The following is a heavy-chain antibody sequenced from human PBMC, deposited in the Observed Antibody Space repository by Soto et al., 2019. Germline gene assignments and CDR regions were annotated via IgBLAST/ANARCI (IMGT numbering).Heavy chain of an antibody. CDR2: MNPKSGGA. CDR3: TGENIENSDGLYDAFDI. Sequence: ASVKVSCKTSGYTFTDYYTHWVRQAPGQGLEWMGWMNPKSGGAYFAQKFQGRVTLTRDTSIGTAYIEVNSLTSDDTAVYFCTGENIENSDGLYDAFDIWGQGTTVTVSS. D-gene: IGHD5-18*01. CDR1: GYTFTDYY. V-gene: IGHV1-2*02. J-gene: IGHJ3*02.